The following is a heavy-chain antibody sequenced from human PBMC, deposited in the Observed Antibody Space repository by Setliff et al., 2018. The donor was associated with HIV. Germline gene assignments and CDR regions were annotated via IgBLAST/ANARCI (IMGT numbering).Heavy chain of an antibody. CDR3: ARETGGDYDSTDAFDI. CDR1: GGSISSYS. CDR2: IYTSGST. J-gene: IGHJ3*02. Sequence: LSLTCTVSGGSISSYSWSWIRQPPGKGLEWIGYIYTSGSTNYNPSLKSRVTISVDTSKNQFSLKLSSVTAADTAVYYCARETGGDYDSTDAFDIWGQGTMVTVSS. D-gene: IGHD3-22*01. V-gene: IGHV4-4*08.